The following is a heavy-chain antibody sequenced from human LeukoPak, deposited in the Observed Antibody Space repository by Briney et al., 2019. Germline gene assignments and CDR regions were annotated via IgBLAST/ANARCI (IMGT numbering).Heavy chain of an antibody. Sequence: PGRSLRLSCAASGFTFSSYGMHWVRQAPGKGLEWVALISYDGSNKYYADSVKGRFTISRDNSKNTLYLQMNSLRADDTAMYYSAKDTRAAGPYYYYYYMDVWGQGTTVTVSS. V-gene: IGHV3-30*18. CDR3: AKDTRAAGPYYYYYYMDV. D-gene: IGHD6-13*01. CDR1: GFTFSSYG. J-gene: IGHJ6*03. CDR2: ISYDGSNK.